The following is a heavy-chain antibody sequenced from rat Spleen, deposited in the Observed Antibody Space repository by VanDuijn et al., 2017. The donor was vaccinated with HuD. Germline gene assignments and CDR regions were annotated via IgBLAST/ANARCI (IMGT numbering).Heavy chain of an antibody. D-gene: IGHD4-1*01. J-gene: IGHJ1*01. V-gene: IGHV5-22*01. CDR3: VRLYNANGYWYFDF. CDR1: GFTFSDFY. CDR2: ISFEDFTP. Sequence: EVQLVESGGGLVQPGRSLKLSCSASGFTFSDFYMAWVRQTPKRGLEWVTSISFEDFTPFYGDSVKGRFTISRDNSRSALYLQMDSLRSEDTATYYCVRLYNANGYWYFDFWGPGTMVTVSS.